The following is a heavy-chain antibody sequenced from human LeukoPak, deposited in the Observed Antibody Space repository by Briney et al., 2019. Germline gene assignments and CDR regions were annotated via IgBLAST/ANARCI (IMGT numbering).Heavy chain of an antibody. CDR2: IDTNTGNP. CDR1: GYTFTSYA. CDR3: ARTSGSYYYYYYMVF. D-gene: IGHD3-10*01. V-gene: IGHV7-4-1*02. Sequence: ASVKVSFKASGYTFTSYALNWVRQAPGQGLEWVGWIDTNTGNPKYAQGFTGRVVFSLDSSVSTAYLQISRLKAEDTAVYYCARTSGSYYYYYYMVFWGKGTKVTVSS. J-gene: IGHJ6*03.